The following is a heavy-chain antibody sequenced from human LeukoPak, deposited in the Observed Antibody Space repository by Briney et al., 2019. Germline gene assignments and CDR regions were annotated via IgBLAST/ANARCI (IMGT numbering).Heavy chain of an antibody. CDR1: GFTVSNNY. CDR3: ARDFYYGDYSFDY. CDR2: IYSGGST. V-gene: IGHV3-53*01. Sequence: GGSLRLSCAASGFTVSNNYMSWVRQAPGKGLEWVSVIYSGGSTDYADSVKGRFTISRDNSRNTLYLQMNSLRAEDTAVYYCARDFYYGDYSFDYWGQGTLVTVSS. D-gene: IGHD4-17*01. J-gene: IGHJ4*02.